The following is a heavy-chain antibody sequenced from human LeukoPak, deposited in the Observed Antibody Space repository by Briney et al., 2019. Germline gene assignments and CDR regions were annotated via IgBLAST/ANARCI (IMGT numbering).Heavy chain of an antibody. V-gene: IGHV1-69*05. Sequence: SSVKVSCKASGGTFSSYAISWVRQAPGQGHEWMGRIIPIFGTANYAQKFPGRVTITTDESTSTAYLELSSLRSEDTAVYYCARTARSGYGRFDYWGQGTLVTVSA. CDR3: ARTARSGYGRFDY. J-gene: IGHJ4*02. D-gene: IGHD3-3*01. CDR1: GGTFSSYA. CDR2: IIPIFGTA.